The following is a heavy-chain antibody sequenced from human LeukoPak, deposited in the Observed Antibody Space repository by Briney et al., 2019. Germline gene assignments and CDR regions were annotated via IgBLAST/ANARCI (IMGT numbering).Heavy chain of an antibody. J-gene: IGHJ6*02. D-gene: IGHD3-10*01. CDR1: GFTFRDYY. CDR2: IGGSGSTI. V-gene: IGHV3-11*01. CDR3: ASVGANYGMDV. Sequence: GGSLRLSCAASGFTFRDYYMSWVRQSPGKGLQWVAYIGGSGSTIYYADSVKGRFTISRDNAKNSLSLQMNSLRADDTAVYYCASVGANYGMDVWGQGTTLTVSS.